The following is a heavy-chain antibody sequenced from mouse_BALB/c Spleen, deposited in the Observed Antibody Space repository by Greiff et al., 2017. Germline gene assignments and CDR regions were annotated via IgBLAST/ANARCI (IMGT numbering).Heavy chain of an antibody. J-gene: IGHJ1*01. V-gene: IGHV1S29*02. CDR3: ARRGGNYDWYFDV. Sequence: VQLKQSGPELVKPGASVKISCKASGYTFTDYNMHWVKQSHGKSLEWIGYIYPYNGGTGYNQKFKSKATLTVDNSSSTAYMELRSLTSEDSAVYYCARRGGNYDWYFDVWGAGTTVTVSS. CDR1: GYTFTDYN. D-gene: IGHD2-1*01. CDR2: IYPYNGGT.